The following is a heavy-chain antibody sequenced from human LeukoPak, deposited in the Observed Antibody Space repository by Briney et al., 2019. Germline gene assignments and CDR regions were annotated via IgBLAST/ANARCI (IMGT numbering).Heavy chain of an antibody. CDR2: IYHSGST. CDR3: ARGLTYDFWSGYYTLSPGYFDY. CDR1: GGSISSGGYS. Sequence: SETLSLTCAGSGGSISSGGYSRSWIRQPPGKGLEWIGYIYHSGSTYYNPSLKSRVTISVDRSKNQFSLKLSSVTAADTAVYYCARGLTYDFWSGYYTLSPGYFDYWGQGTLVTVSS. J-gene: IGHJ4*02. V-gene: IGHV4-30-2*01. D-gene: IGHD3-3*01.